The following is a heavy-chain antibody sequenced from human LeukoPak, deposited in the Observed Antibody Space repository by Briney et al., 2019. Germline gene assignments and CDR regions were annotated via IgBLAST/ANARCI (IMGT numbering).Heavy chain of an antibody. Sequence: GGSLRLSCAASGFTFSSYSMNWVRQAPGKGLEWVSYISSSSSTIYNADSVKGRFTISRDNAKNSLYLQMNSLRAEDTAVYYCARDKSQGDIVVVPAAMEEYYFDYWGQGTLVTVSS. V-gene: IGHV3-48*04. CDR1: GFTFSSYS. D-gene: IGHD2-2*01. J-gene: IGHJ4*02. CDR2: ISSSSSTI. CDR3: ARDKSQGDIVVVPAAMEEYYFDY.